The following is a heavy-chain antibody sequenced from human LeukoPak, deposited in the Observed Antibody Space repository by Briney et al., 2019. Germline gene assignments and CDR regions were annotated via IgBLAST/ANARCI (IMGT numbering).Heavy chain of an antibody. CDR3: AKDRGIAAAAFYFDY. CDR2: ISGSADST. J-gene: IGHJ4*02. Sequence: GGSLRLSCAASGFTFSSYSMNWVRQAPGKGLEWVSTISGSADSTYYTDSVKGRFTISRDNSKNTLYLQMNSLRAEDTAVYYCAKDRGIAAAAFYFDYWGQGTLVTVSS. V-gene: IGHV3-23*01. D-gene: IGHD6-13*01. CDR1: GFTFSSYS.